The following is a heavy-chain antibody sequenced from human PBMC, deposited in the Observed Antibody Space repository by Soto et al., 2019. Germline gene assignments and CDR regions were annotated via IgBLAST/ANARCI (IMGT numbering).Heavy chain of an antibody. J-gene: IGHJ4*02. CDR3: ARGLGTYYYDSSGYYYDY. Sequence: ASVKVSCKASGYTFTGYYMHWVRQAPGQGLEWMGWINPNSGGTNYAQKFQGRVTMTRDTSISTAYMELSRLRSDDTAVYYCARGLGTYYYDSSGYYYDYWGQGTLVTVSS. V-gene: IGHV1-2*02. CDR1: GYTFTGYY. CDR2: INPNSGGT. D-gene: IGHD3-22*01.